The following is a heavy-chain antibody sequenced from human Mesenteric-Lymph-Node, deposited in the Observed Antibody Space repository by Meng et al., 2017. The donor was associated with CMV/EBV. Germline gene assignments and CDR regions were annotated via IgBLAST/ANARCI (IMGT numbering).Heavy chain of an antibody. CDR3: ARGRCDFCPSGDWFDP. CDR1: GGSISSSSYY. J-gene: IGHJ5*02. D-gene: IGHD3-3*01. CDR2: IYYSGST. Sequence: SETLSLTCTVSGGSISSSSYYWGWIRQPPGKGLEWIGSIYYSGSTYYNPSLKSRVTISVDTSKNQFSLKLSSVTAADTAVYYCARGRCDFCPSGDWFDPWGQGTLVTVSS. V-gene: IGHV4-39*01.